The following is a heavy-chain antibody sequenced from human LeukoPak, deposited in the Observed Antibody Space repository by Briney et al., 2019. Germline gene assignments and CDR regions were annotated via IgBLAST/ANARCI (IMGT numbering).Heavy chain of an antibody. J-gene: IGHJ6*03. Sequence: GGSLRLSCAASGFTFSSYAMSWVRQAPGKGLEWVSAISGSGGSTYCADSVKGRFTISRDNSKNTLYLQMNSLRAEDTAVYYCAKDLVAARHYYYYYMDVWGKGTTVTVSS. V-gene: IGHV3-23*01. CDR3: AKDLVAARHYYYYYMDV. CDR1: GFTFSSYA. CDR2: ISGSGGST. D-gene: IGHD6-6*01.